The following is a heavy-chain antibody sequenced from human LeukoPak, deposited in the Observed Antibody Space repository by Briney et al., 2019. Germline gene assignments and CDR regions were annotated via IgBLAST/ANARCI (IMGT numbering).Heavy chain of an antibody. CDR1: GFTFSTYG. J-gene: IGHJ3*02. CDR2: IRYDGSNK. Sequence: GGSLRLSCAASGFTFSTYGMHWVRQAPGKGLEWVAFIRYDGSNKYYADSVKGRFTISRDNSKNTLYLQMNSLRAEDTAVYYCAKVKSGYDFQDAFDIWGQGTMVTVS. D-gene: IGHD5-12*01. V-gene: IGHV3-30*02. CDR3: AKVKSGYDFQDAFDI.